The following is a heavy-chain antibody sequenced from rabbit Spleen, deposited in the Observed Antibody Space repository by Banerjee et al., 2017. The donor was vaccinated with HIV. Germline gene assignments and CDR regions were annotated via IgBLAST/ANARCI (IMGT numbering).Heavy chain of an antibody. D-gene: IGHD6-1*01. CDR1: GFSFSTSYD. CDR2: VYTGNGKN. V-gene: IGHV1S45*01. J-gene: IGHJ4*01. Sequence: QEQLVESGGGLVQPGASLTLICTASGFSFSTSYDMCWVRQAPGKGLEWIGFVYTGNGKNSYASWAKGRFTISKTSSTTVTLQMTSLTAADTATYFCTRDAGSYAYIDGYFDLWGPGTLVTVS. CDR3: TRDAGSYAYIDGYFDL.